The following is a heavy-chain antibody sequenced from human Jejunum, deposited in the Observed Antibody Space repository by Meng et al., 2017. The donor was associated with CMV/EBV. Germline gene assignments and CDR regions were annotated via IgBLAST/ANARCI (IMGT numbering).Heavy chain of an antibody. CDR1: LNDRGRW. CDR2: IDWGDDK. Sequence: LNDRGRWVSWVRQSPGKALEWLAVIDWGDDKWYSTSLKTRLTISMDTSKNQVVLKMTNVDPVDTATYYCARVRHDSSGYYPLFDFWGQGTLVTVSS. V-gene: IGHV2-70*13. J-gene: IGHJ4*02. D-gene: IGHD3-22*01. CDR3: ARVRHDSSGYYPLFDF.